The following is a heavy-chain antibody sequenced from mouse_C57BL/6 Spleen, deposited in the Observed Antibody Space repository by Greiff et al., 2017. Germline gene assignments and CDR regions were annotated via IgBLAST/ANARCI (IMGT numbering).Heavy chain of an antibody. CDR2: IYPGSGST. Sequence: QVQLKQPGAELVKPGASVKMSCKASGYTFTSYWITWVKQRPGQGLEWIGDIYPGSGSTNYNEKFKSKATLTVDTSSSTAYMQLSSLTSEDSAVYYCARGGYYYGSALDYFDYWGQGTTLTVSS. CDR1: GYTFTSYW. J-gene: IGHJ2*01. CDR3: ARGGYYYGSALDYFDY. V-gene: IGHV1-55*01. D-gene: IGHD1-1*01.